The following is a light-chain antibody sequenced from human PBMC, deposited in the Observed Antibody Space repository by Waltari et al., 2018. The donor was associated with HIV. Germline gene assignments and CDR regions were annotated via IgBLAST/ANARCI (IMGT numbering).Light chain of an antibody. CDR2: EVS. CDR1: SSDIGGYKY. J-gene: IGLJ1*01. V-gene: IGLV2-8*01. CDR3: FTYAGSRGYV. Sequence: QSALTQPPSASGSPGQSVTISCTGTSSDIGGYKYVSWYQHHPGTAPKLIIYEVSKRPSGVPDRFSGSKSGNTASLTVSGLQAEDEADYYCFTYAGSRGYVVATGTKVTVL.